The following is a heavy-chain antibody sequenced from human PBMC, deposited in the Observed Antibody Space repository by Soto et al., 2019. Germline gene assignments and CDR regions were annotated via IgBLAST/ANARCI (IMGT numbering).Heavy chain of an antibody. CDR3: GRDFGWYLRSWYMDV. J-gene: IGHJ6*03. CDR2: INEDSSYI. D-gene: IGHD3-3*01. CDR1: GFDFSSYS. Sequence: EVQLVESGGGLVKPGGSLRLSCAASGFDFSSYSMNWVRQAPGKGLEWVSSINEDSSYIYYAHSLRGRFTISRDNAKESQKPQMNSMRAEDTAVYYCGRDFGWYLRSWYMDVGGDEAMVTVSS. V-gene: IGHV3-21*02.